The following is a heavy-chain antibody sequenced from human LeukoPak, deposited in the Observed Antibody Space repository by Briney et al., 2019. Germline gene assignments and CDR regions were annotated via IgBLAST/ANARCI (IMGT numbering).Heavy chain of an antibody. D-gene: IGHD1-7*01. V-gene: IGHV4-30-4*08. CDR3: ARGNWNYASFWFDP. CDR1: GGSISSGDYY. J-gene: IGHJ5*02. CDR2: IYYSGST. Sequence: SQTLSLTCTVSGGSISSGDYYWSWIRQPPGKGLEWIGYIYYSGSTNYNPSLKSRVTISVDTSKNQFSLKLSSVTAADTAVYYCARGNWNYASFWFDPWGQGTLVTVSS.